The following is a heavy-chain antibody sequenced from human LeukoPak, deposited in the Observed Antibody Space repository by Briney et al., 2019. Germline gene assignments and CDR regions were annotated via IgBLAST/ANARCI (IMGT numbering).Heavy chain of an antibody. CDR3: ARIYPRLAYCGGDCYSDY. CDR2: IKQDGSEK. CDR1: GFTFSSYW. J-gene: IGHJ4*02. D-gene: IGHD2-21*01. Sequence: GGSLRLSCAASGFTFSSYWMSWVRQAPGKGLEWVANIKQDGSEKYYVDSVKGRFTISRDNAKNSLYPQMNSLRAEDTAVYYCARIYPRLAYCGGDCYSDYWGQGTLVTVSS. V-gene: IGHV3-7*01.